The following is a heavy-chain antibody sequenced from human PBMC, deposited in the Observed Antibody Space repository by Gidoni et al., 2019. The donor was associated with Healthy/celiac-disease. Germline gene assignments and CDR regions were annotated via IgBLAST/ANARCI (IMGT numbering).Heavy chain of an antibody. D-gene: IGHD5-18*01. J-gene: IGHJ4*02. CDR2: INPNSGGT. CDR3: AITWIQLWPRGPWGAHFDY. V-gene: IGHV1-2*02. Sequence: QVQLVQSGAEVKKPGASVKVSCKASGYTFTGYYMHWVRQAPGQGLEWMGWINPNSGGTNYAQKFQGRVTMTRDTSISTAYMELSRLRSDDTAVYYCAITWIQLWPRGPWGAHFDYWGQGTLVTVSS. CDR1: GYTFTGYY.